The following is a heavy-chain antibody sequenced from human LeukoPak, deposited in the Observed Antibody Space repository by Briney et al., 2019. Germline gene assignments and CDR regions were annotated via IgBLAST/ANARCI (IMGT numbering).Heavy chain of an antibody. Sequence: GGSLRLSCAASGFTFSTYSLNWVRQAPGKGLEWVSYISSTSNTIYYADSVKGRFTISRDNAKNSLYLQMNSLRAEDTAVYYCARGLDFWSGSYDYWGQGTLVTVSS. D-gene: IGHD3-3*01. CDR2: ISSTSNTI. J-gene: IGHJ4*02. CDR3: ARGLDFWSGSYDY. CDR1: GFTFSTYS. V-gene: IGHV3-48*01.